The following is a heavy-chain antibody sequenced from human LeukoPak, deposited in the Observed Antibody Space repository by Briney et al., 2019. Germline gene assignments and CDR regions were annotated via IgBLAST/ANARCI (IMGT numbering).Heavy chain of an antibody. CDR1: GFTVSRNY. J-gene: IGHJ4*02. D-gene: IGHD3-22*01. CDR3: AGAPTPIDYDSSLDY. V-gene: IGHV3-53*01. Sequence: GSLRLSCAASGFTVSRNYMTWVRQAPGKGLEWVSVIFGGGNTYYADSVKGRFTISRDNSKNTLYLQMNSLRAEDTAVYYCAGAPTPIDYDSSLDYWGQGTLVTVSS. CDR2: IFGGGNT.